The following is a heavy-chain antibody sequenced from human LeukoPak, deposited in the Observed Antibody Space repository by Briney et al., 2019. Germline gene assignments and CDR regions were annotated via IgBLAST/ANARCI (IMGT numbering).Heavy chain of an antibody. Sequence: GGSLRLSCAASGFTFSTYAINWVRQAPGKGLEWVSSINSAGTSKKYADSLKGRFTISRDNAKNSLFLQLSSLRDEDTAVYYCARESKISGIGYWGQGTLVTVSS. CDR1: GFTFSTYA. D-gene: IGHD1-26*01. CDR3: ARESKISGIGY. J-gene: IGHJ4*02. CDR2: INSAGTSK. V-gene: IGHV3-21*01.